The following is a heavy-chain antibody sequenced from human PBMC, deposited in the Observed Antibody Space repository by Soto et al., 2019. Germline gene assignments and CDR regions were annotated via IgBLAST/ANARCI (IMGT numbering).Heavy chain of an antibody. CDR2: ISGGGDGT. CDR1: GFTFGNYA. V-gene: IGHV3-23*01. D-gene: IGHD2-15*01. Sequence: EVQLLESGGGLVQPGGSLRLSCAASGFTFGNYAMIWVRQAPGKGLGWVSTISGGGDGTYYADSVRGRFTISRENSRNTVYLQMNSLRAEDTAVYYCAKKGLGSLATYCSTGDCHYAFDIWGQGTMVTVSS. CDR3: AKKGLGSLATYCSTGDCHYAFDI. J-gene: IGHJ3*02.